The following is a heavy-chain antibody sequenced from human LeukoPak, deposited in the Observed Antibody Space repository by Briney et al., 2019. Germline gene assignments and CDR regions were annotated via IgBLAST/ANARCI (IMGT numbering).Heavy chain of an antibody. CDR2: ISYDGSNK. V-gene: IGHV3-30*18. CDR1: GFTFSSYG. D-gene: IGHD3-22*01. CDR3: AKYYYDSSGYREGAFDI. J-gene: IGHJ3*02. Sequence: PGGSLRLSCAASGFTFSSYGMHWVRQAPGKGLEWVAVISYDGSNKYYADSVKGRFTISRDNSKNTLYLQMNSLRAVDTAVYYCAKYYYDSSGYREGAFDIWGQGTMVTVSS.